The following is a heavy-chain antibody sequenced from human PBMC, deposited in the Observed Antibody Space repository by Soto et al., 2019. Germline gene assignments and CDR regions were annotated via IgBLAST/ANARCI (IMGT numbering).Heavy chain of an antibody. Sequence: QVQLVQSGAEVKKPGASVKVSCKASGYTFTSYDINWVRQATGQGLEWMGWMNPNSGNTGYAQKFQGRVTMTWNTSISTAYMELSILGSEDTAVYYCASTPPYYYDSSGFNWFDPWGQGTLVTVSS. CDR2: MNPNSGNT. J-gene: IGHJ5*02. CDR1: GYTFTSYD. D-gene: IGHD3-22*01. CDR3: ASTPPYYYDSSGFNWFDP. V-gene: IGHV1-8*01.